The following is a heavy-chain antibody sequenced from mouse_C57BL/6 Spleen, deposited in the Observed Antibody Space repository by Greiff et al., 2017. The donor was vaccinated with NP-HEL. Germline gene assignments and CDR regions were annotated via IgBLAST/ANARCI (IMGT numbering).Heavy chain of an antibody. CDR3: ARRDSSGYVAY. D-gene: IGHD3-2*02. J-gene: IGHJ3*01. CDR2: ISGGGGNT. V-gene: IGHV5-9*01. CDR1: GFTFSSYT. Sequence: EVQRVESGGGLVKPGGSLKLSCAASGFTFSSYTMSWVRQTPEKRLEWVATISGGGGNTYYPDSVKGRFTISRDNAKNTLYLQMSSLRSEDTALYYCARRDSSGYVAYWGQGTLVTVSA.